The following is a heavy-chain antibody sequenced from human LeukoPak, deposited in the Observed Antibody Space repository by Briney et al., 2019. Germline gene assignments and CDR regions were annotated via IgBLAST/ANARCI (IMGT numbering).Heavy chain of an antibody. J-gene: IGHJ3*02. Sequence: SETLSLTCTVSGGSISSYYWSWIRQSPGKGLEWIGYIYYSGSTNYNPSLKSRVTISVDTSKNQFSLKLSSVTAADTAVYYCASGQQQLDAFDIWGQGTMVTVSS. CDR2: IYYSGST. CDR1: GGSISSYY. V-gene: IGHV4-59*01. D-gene: IGHD6-13*01. CDR3: ASGQQQLDAFDI.